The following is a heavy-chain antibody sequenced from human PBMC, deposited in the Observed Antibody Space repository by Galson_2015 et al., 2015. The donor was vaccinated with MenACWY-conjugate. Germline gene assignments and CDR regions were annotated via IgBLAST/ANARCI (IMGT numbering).Heavy chain of an antibody. CDR1: GFSFGSYG. CDR2: IWHDGTNK. J-gene: IGHJ4*02. Sequence: SLRLSCAASGFSFGSYGIHWVRQAPGKGLEWVAVIWHDGTNKYYADSVKGRFTISRDNSQNTLYLQMNSLRAEDSAAYYCARDPGSDAPIDHWGQGTLVTVSS. CDR3: ARDPGSDAPIDH. D-gene: IGHD2-2*01. V-gene: IGHV3-33*01.